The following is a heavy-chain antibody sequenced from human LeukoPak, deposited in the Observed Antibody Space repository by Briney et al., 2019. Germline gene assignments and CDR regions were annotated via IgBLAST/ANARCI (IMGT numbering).Heavy chain of an antibody. Sequence: ASVKVSCKASGYTFTGYSMHWVRQAPGQGLEWMGYINPNSGGTNFAQKFQGRVTMTRDTSISTVYMELTRLRSDDTAVYYCARGASSSGFDPWGQGTLVTVSS. J-gene: IGHJ5*01. CDR2: INPNSGGT. V-gene: IGHV1-2*02. CDR1: GYTFTGYS. CDR3: ARGASSSGFDP. D-gene: IGHD6-13*01.